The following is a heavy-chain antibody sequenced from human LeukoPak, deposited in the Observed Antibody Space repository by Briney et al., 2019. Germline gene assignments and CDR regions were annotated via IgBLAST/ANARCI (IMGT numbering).Heavy chain of an antibody. J-gene: IGHJ4*02. V-gene: IGHV3-21*01. CDR1: GLTFSSYS. CDR3: ARDFDYGDY. CDR2: ITGSSTYI. D-gene: IGHD4-17*01. Sequence: GGSLRLSWAASGLTFSSYSMNWVRQAPGKGLEWVSSITGSSTYIYYADSVKGRFTISRDNAKNSLYLQMNSLRAEDTAVYYCARDFDYGDYWGQGTLVTVSS.